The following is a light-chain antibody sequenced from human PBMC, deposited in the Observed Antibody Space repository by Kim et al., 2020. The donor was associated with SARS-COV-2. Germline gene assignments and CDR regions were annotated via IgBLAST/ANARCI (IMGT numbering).Light chain of an antibody. CDR1: KVVSKS. V-gene: IGLV3-21*01. J-gene: IGLJ3*02. CDR3: HVWYSRSENQV. CDR2: YDS. Sequence: SYELTQPPSMSVAPGETATITCEGDKVVSKSVHWYQQQPGQAPVVVIYYDSDRPSGIPERFSASNSGNTTTLTISRVEAGDEADYYCHVWYSRSENQVFGGGTKLTVL.